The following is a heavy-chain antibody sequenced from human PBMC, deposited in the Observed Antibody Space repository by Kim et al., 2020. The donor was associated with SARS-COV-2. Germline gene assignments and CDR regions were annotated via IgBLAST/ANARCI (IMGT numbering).Heavy chain of an antibody. Sequence: SETLSLTCAVYGGSFSGYYWSWIRQPPGKGLEWIGEINHSGSTNYNPSLKSRVTISVDTSKNQFSLKLSSVTAADTAVYYCARLRFLEWLLYPKEMTDYWGQGTLVTVSS. CDR2: INHSGST. CDR1: GGSFSGYY. CDR3: ARLRFLEWLLYPKEMTDY. D-gene: IGHD3-3*01. J-gene: IGHJ4*02. V-gene: IGHV4-34*01.